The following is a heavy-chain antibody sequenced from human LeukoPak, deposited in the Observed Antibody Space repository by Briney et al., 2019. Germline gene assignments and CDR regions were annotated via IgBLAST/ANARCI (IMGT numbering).Heavy chain of an antibody. V-gene: IGHV3-30*02. CDR2: IRYDGSNK. J-gene: IGHJ4*02. CDR3: AKDALSVGTNYDFWSGYLDY. D-gene: IGHD3-3*01. CDR1: GFTFSSYG. Sequence: GGSLRLSCAASGFTFSSYGMHWVRQAPGKGLEWVAFIRYDGSNKYYADSVKGRFTISRDNSKNTLYLQMNSLRAEDTAVYYCAKDALSVGTNYDFWSGYLDYWGQGTLVTVSS.